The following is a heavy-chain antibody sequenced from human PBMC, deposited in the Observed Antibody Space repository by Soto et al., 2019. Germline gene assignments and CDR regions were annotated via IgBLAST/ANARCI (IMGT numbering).Heavy chain of an antibody. CDR1: GFPFSSYS. D-gene: IGHD6-19*01. Sequence: GGSLSLSCAASGFPFSSYSMSWVRQAPGKGLEWVSAISGSGGSTYYADSVKGRFTISRDNSKNTLYLQMNSLRAEDTAVYYCARDPRYSSGWYIDAFDIWGQGTMVTVSS. CDR3: ARDPRYSSGWYIDAFDI. CDR2: ISGSGGST. J-gene: IGHJ3*02. V-gene: IGHV3-23*01.